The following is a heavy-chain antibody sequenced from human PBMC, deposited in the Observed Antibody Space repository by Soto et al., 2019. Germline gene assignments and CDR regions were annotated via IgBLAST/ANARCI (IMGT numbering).Heavy chain of an antibody. V-gene: IGHV3-11*01. Sequence: QVQLVESGGGLVEPGGSLRLSCAASGFKFSDHYMTWIRQAPGKGLEWVSKISGGGTTTYYADSVKGRFTVSRENAKTSLYLQMNSLRAEDTALYYCAADPFYYASGFWGQGTLVTVSS. CDR3: AADPFYYASGF. CDR1: GFKFSDHY. J-gene: IGHJ4*02. CDR2: ISGGGTTT. D-gene: IGHD3-10*01.